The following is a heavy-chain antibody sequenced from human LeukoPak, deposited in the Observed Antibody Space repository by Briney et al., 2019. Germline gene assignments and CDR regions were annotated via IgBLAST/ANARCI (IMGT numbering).Heavy chain of an antibody. CDR2: INGDGSST. CDR3: ARGFGSGSYFDC. Sequence: GGSLRLSCAASGFTFSNYWIHWVREAPGKGLVCVSRINGDGSSTSYADSVKGRFTISRDNAKNMLYLQVNSLRAEDTAVYYCARGFGSGSYFDCWGQGILVTVSS. D-gene: IGHD3-10*01. J-gene: IGHJ4*02. CDR1: GFTFSNYW. V-gene: IGHV3-74*01.